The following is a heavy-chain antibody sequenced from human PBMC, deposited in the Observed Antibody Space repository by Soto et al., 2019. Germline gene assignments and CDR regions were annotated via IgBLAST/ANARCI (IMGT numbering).Heavy chain of an antibody. CDR3: VRQGFGALHGLVDV. Sequence: QVQLQESGPGLVKPSETLSLTCTVSGDSVSSYKWSWIRQTPGKGLEWIGYIDNNGGTSYNPSLRGRVTMSVDTSSKRCSRRLNSVTAADTAVYYGVRQGFGALHGLVDVWGQGTTVTVSS. V-gene: IGHV4-59*08. CDR2: IDNNGGT. D-gene: IGHD3-10*01. J-gene: IGHJ6*02. CDR1: GDSVSSYK.